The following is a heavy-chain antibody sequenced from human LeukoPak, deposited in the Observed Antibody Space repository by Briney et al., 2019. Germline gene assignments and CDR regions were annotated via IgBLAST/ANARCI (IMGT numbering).Heavy chain of an antibody. D-gene: IGHD5-12*01. CDR3: ARPYSAYDYSAAI. Sequence: GGSLRLSCAASGFTFSTYSMNWVPQAPGKGLEWVSSISSSSTYIFYADSVKGRFTLSRDNAKDSLYLQMNSLRAEDTAMYYCARPYSAYDYSAAIWGQGTLVTVSS. J-gene: IGHJ4*02. CDR1: GFTFSTYS. V-gene: IGHV3-21*01. CDR2: ISSSSTYI.